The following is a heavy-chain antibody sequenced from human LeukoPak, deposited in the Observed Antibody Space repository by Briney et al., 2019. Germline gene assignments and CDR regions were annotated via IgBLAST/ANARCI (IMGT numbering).Heavy chain of an antibody. Sequence: GGSLRLSCAASGFTVSSNYKSWVRQAPGKGLEWVSVIYSGGSTYYADSVKGRFTISRDNSKNTLYLQMNSLRAEDTAVYYCARERGGSWDAFDIWGQGTMVTVSS. J-gene: IGHJ3*02. V-gene: IGHV3-66*02. CDR3: ARERGGSWDAFDI. CDR1: GFTVSSNY. D-gene: IGHD1-26*01. CDR2: IYSGGST.